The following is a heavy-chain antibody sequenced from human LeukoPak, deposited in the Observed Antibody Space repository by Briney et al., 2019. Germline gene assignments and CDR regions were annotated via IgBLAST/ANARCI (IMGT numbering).Heavy chain of an antibody. V-gene: IGHV1-46*01. D-gene: IGHD6-19*01. CDR2: INSSGGTT. Sequence: GASVKVSCKASGYTFTASYVHWVRQAPGQGLEWMGIINSSGGTTSYAQKFQGRVTMTRDTSTSTVYMELSSLRSEDTAVYYCARGGWSFFDYGGQGTLVTVSS. J-gene: IGHJ4*02. CDR1: GYTFTASY. CDR3: ARGGWSFFDY.